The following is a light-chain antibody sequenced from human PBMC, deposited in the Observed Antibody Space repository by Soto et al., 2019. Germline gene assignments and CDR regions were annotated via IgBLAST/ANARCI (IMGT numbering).Light chain of an antibody. Sequence: IQMTQSPSSLSASVGDRVTITCRTSQSITAFLNWYQQKPGKAPTLLIYSTSTLQSGVPSRFSGSGSGTDFTLTITGLHPEDFATYYCQQSYSSPWTFGQGTKVDIK. CDR3: QQSYSSPWT. CDR2: STS. V-gene: IGKV1-39*01. J-gene: IGKJ1*01. CDR1: QSITAF.